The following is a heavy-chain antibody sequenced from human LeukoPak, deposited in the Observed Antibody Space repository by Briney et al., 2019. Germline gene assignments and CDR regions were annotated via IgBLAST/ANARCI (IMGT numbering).Heavy chain of an antibody. CDR3: TTIDYDSTLDY. Sequence: PGGSLRLSCAASGFTFSNAWMSWVRQAPGKGLEWVGRVKSKTDGGTTDYAAPVKGRFTISRDDSKNTLYLQMNSLKTEDTAVYYCTTIDYDSTLDYWGQGTLVTVSS. V-gene: IGHV3-15*01. J-gene: IGHJ4*02. D-gene: IGHD3-22*01. CDR2: VKSKTDGGTT. CDR1: GFTFSNAW.